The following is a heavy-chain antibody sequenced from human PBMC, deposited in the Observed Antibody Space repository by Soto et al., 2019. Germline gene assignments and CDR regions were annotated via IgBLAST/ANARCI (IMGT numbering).Heavy chain of an antibody. D-gene: IGHD6-6*01. CDR2: IWYDGSDK. CDR1: GFTFSAYA. Sequence: GGSLRLSCAASGFTFSAYAMHWVRQAPGKGLEWVAAIWYDGSDKYHADSVKGRFTISRDNSKNTLYLQMNSLRAEDTAVYYCARGRLGTLARPGDWFDPWGQGTLVTVSS. CDR3: ARGRLGTLARPGDWFDP. J-gene: IGHJ5*02. V-gene: IGHV3-33*01.